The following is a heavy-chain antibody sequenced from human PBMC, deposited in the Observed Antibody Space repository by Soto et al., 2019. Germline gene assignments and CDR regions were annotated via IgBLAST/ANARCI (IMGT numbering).Heavy chain of an antibody. CDR3: SRDPRLVDY. J-gene: IGHJ4*02. Sequence: QVQLVESGGGLVKPGGSLRLSCAASGFTFSDHYMTWIRQAPGRGPEWIAYINGGKDVTAYADSVKGRFTISRDNAKRLLSLQMNSLTVEDTAVYYCSRDPRLVDYWGQGTLVTVSS. D-gene: IGHD1-26*01. CDR1: GFTFSDHY. V-gene: IGHV3-11*05. CDR2: INGGKDVT.